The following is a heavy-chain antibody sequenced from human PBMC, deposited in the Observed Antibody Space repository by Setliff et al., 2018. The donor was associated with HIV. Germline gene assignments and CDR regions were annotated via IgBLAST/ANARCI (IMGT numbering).Heavy chain of an antibody. V-gene: IGHV4-59*12. CDR3: ARRTNGYAALDY. Sequence: SETLSLTCTVSGDSISSYYWSWIRQPPGKGLEWIGYIYYSGSTNYNPSLKSRVTISVDTSKNQFSLKLSSVTAADTAVYYCARRTNGYAALDYWGQGTLVTVSS. D-gene: IGHD5-12*01. CDR1: GDSISSYY. CDR2: IYYSGST. J-gene: IGHJ4*02.